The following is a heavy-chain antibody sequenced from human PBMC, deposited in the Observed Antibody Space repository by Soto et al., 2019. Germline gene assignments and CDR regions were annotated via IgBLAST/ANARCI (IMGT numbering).Heavy chain of an antibody. Sequence: ASVKVSCKASGYIFTSYGISWVRQAPGQGLEWMGWISAYNGNANYAQKLQGRVTMSTDTSTTTAYMELRSLRSDDTAVYYCGRTVGLSYGMDVWGQGTTVTVSS. CDR3: GRTVGLSYGMDV. CDR2: ISAYNGNA. V-gene: IGHV1-18*01. J-gene: IGHJ6*02. CDR1: GYIFTSYG. D-gene: IGHD1-26*01.